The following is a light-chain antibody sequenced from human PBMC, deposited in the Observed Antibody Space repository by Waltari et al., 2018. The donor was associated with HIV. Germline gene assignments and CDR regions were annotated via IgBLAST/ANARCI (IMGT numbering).Light chain of an antibody. V-gene: IGLV2-14*01. Sequence: QSALTQPASVSGSPGQSITISCTGTTSAVGGYNYVSWYQHHPAKAPKLMIYEVSNRPSGVSNRFSGSKSGNTASLTISGLQPEDEADYYCSSYTSSSTVVFGGGTKLTVL. CDR1: TSAVGGYNY. J-gene: IGLJ2*01. CDR3: SSYTSSSTVV. CDR2: EVS.